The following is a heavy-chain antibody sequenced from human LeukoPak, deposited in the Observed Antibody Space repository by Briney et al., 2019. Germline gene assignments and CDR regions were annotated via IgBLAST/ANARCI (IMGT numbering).Heavy chain of an antibody. CDR1: GYTFTGYY. CDR2: INPKTGGT. V-gene: IGHV1-2*06. CDR3: AREEPMEYYFDY. Sequence: ASVKVSCKASGYTFTGYYIHWVRQAPGQGLEWMGRINPKTGGTNYAQKFQGRVTMTRDTSISTAYMDLSGLRSDDTALFYCAREEPMEYYFDYWGQGTLVTVSS. D-gene: IGHD3-10*01. J-gene: IGHJ4*02.